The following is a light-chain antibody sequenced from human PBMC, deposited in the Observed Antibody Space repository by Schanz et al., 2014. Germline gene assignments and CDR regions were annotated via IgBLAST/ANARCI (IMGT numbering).Light chain of an antibody. CDR3: SSYAGSDNVV. Sequence: QSVLTQPASVSGSPGQWITISCTGTSSDVGGYNYVSWFQQHAGKAPKVMIYEVSKRPSGVPDRFSGSKSGNSASLTVSGLQAEDEADYYCSSYAGSDNVVFGGGTKLTVL. CDR1: SSDVGGYNY. V-gene: IGLV2-8*01. CDR2: EVS. J-gene: IGLJ2*01.